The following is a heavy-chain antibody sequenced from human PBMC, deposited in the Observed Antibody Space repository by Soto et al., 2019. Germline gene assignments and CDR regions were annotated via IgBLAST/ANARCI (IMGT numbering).Heavy chain of an antibody. CDR2: ISAYNGNT. Sequence: ASVKVSCKASGYTFTSYGISWVRQAPGQGLEWMGWISAYNGNTNNAQKLQGRVTMTTDTSTSTAYKKQRSLRSDDTAVYYCARDFEGSGSYYPHWFDPWGQ. CDR1: GYTFTSYG. CDR3: ARDFEGSGSYYPHWFDP. D-gene: IGHD3-10*01. J-gene: IGHJ5*02. V-gene: IGHV1-18*01.